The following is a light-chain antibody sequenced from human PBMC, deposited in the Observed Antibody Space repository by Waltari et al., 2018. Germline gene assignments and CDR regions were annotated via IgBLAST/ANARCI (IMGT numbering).Light chain of an antibody. CDR2: EVT. CDR3: CSYAGSWIWL. Sequence: QAALTQPASLSGSPGQSITISCTGSNSDVGNYNLVSWYQKHPGKAPKLIIYEVTNRPSGISDRFAGFKTGNKASLTISGFQAEDEADEYCCSYAGSWIWLFGGGTELTVL. J-gene: IGLJ3*02. V-gene: IGLV2-23*02. CDR1: NSDVGNYNL.